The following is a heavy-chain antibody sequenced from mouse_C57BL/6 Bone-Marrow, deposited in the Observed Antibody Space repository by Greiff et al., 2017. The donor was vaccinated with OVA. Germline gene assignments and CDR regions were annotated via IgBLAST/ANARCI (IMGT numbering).Heavy chain of an antibody. CDR1: GFHFKADS. CDR3: TSECDYIPWWYFDV. Sequence: EVQLQQSGAELVRPGASVKLSCTASGFHFKADSMPWVQQRPDQGLEWIGWIDPANGDTASASKFQGKATVTADTSSNTAYLQLSSLTSEDTAVDLCTSECDYIPWWYFDVWGTGTTVTVSS. D-gene: IGHD2-13*01. J-gene: IGHJ1*03. V-gene: IGHV14-4*01. CDR2: IDPANGDT.